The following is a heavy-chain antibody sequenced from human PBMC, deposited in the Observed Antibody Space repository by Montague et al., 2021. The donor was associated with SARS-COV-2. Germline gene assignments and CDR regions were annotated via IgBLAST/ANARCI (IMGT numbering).Heavy chain of an antibody. D-gene: IGHD2-15*01. CDR1: GFTFSSYA. CDR3: ARDKDLYCSGGSCYSLDYYDSSGYSLRGYFDY. CDR2: ISYDGSNK. J-gene: IGHJ4*02. V-gene: IGHV3-30-3*01. Sequence: SLRLSCAASGFTFSSYAMHWVRQAPGKGLEWVAVISYDGSNKYYADSVKSRFTISRDNSKNTLYLQMNSLRAEDTAVYYCARDKDLYCSGGSCYSLDYYDSSGYSLRGYFDYWGQGTLVTVSS.